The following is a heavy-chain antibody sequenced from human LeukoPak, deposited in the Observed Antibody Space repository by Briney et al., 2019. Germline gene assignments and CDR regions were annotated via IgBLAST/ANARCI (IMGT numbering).Heavy chain of an antibody. CDR1: GYTFTSYD. J-gene: IGHJ4*02. Sequence: ASVKVSKASGYTFTSYDINWVRQATGQGLEWMGWMNPNSGNTGYAQKFQGRVTMTRNTSISTAYMELSSLRSEDTAVYYCARQDDSSAHDYWGQGTLVTVSS. D-gene: IGHD3-22*01. V-gene: IGHV1-8*01. CDR2: MNPNSGNT. CDR3: ARQDDSSAHDY.